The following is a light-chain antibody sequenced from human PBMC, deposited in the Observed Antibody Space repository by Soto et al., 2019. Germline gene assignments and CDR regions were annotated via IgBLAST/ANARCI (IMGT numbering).Light chain of an antibody. CDR1: SSDVGRYNY. CDR2: DVS. J-gene: IGLJ2*01. V-gene: IGLV2-14*03. Sequence: QSVLTQPASVSGSPGQSITISCTGTSSDVGRYNYVSWYQQHPGKAPKLMIYDVSNRPSGVSNRFSGSKSGDTASLTISGLQAEDEADYYCSSYTTSGTLSFGGGTKLTVL. CDR3: SSYTTSGTLS.